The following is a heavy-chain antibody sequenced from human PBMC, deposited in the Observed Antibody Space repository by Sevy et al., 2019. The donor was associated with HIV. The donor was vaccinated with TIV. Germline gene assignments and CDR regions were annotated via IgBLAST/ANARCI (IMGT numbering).Heavy chain of an antibody. D-gene: IGHD2-15*01. CDR3: ARDHWDCSGGSCYLSWFDP. CDR1: GFTVSSNY. CDR2: IYSGGST. Sequence: GGSLRLSCAASGFTVSSNYMSWVRLAPGKGLEWVSVIYSGGSTYDADSVNGRFTISRDNSKNTLYLQMNSLRAEDTAVYYCARDHWDCSGGSCYLSWFDPWGQGTLVTVSS. J-gene: IGHJ5*02. V-gene: IGHV3-53*01.